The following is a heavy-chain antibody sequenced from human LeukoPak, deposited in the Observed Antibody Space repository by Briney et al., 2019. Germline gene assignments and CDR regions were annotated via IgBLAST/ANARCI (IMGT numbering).Heavy chain of an antibody. CDR3: ATTPYYYDSSGYRGFSV. D-gene: IGHD3-22*01. J-gene: IGHJ4*02. CDR2: INHSGST. V-gene: IGHV4-34*01. CDR1: GGSFSGYY. Sequence: SETLSLTCAVYGGSFSGYYWSWIRQPPRKGLEWIGEINHSGSTNYNPSLKSRVTISVDTSKNQFSLKLSSVAAADTAVYYCATTPYYYDSSGYRGFSVWGQGTLVTVSS.